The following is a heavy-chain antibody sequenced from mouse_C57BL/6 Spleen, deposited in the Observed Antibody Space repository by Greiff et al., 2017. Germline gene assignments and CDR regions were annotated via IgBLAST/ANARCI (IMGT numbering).Heavy chain of an antibody. CDR2: INPGSGGT. D-gene: IGHD2-1*01. CDR1: GYAFTNYL. V-gene: IGHV1-54*01. Sequence: QVQLQQSGAELVRPGASVKVSCKASGYAFTNYLIEWVKQRPGQGLEWIGVINPGSGGTNYNEKFKGKATLTADKSSSTAYMQLSNLTAEDSAVCFCARGDGTYYAFDDWGKGTSVTVSS. CDR3: ARGDGTYYAFDD. J-gene: IGHJ4*01.